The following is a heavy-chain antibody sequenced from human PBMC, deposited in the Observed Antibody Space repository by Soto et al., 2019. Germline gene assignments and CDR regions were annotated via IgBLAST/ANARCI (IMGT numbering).Heavy chain of an antibody. D-gene: IGHD1-26*01. CDR2: IVVGSGNT. V-gene: IGHV1-58*01. CDR3: AADAAFEWELPGAWLDP. J-gene: IGHJ5*02. Sequence: SVKLSCKASGFPFTSSGGQWVRQARGQRLEWIGWIVVGSGNTNYAQKFQERVTITRDMSTSTAYMELSSLRSEDTAVYYCAADAAFEWELPGAWLDPWGQGTLVTVSS. CDR1: GFPFTSSG.